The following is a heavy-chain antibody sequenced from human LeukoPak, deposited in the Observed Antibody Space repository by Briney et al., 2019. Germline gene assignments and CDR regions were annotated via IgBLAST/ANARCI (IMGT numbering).Heavy chain of an antibody. CDR2: ISSSSTI. CDR1: GFTFSSHS. Sequence: PGGSLRLSCAASGFTFSSHSMNWVRQAPGKGLEWVSYISSSSTIYYADSVKGRFTISRDNAKNSLYLQMNSLRAEDTAVYYCARGAYYYGDWGQGTLVTVSS. D-gene: IGHD3-10*01. V-gene: IGHV3-48*01. J-gene: IGHJ4*02. CDR3: ARGAYYYGD.